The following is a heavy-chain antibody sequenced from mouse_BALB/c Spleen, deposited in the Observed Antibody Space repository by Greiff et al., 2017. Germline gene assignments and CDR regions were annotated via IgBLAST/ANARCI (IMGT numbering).Heavy chain of an antibody. D-gene: IGHD2-14*01. V-gene: IGHV1-82*01. CDR1: GYAFSSSW. J-gene: IGHJ3*01. CDR2: IYPGDGDT. CDR3: ARYRRYDEAWFAY. Sequence: QVQLQQSGPELVKPGASVKISCKASGYAFSSSWMNWVKQRPGQGLEWIGRIYPGDGDTNYNGKFKGKATLTADKSSSTAYMQLSSLTSVDSAVYFCARYRRYDEAWFAYWGQGTLVTVSA.